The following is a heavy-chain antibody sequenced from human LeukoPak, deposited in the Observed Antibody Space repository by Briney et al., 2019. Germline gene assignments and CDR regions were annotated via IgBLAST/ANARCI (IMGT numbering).Heavy chain of an antibody. CDR2: IYPGDSDT. V-gene: IGHV5-51*01. CDR3: ARQRSMVRGVIIMGYNWFDP. D-gene: IGHD3-10*01. CDR1: GYSFTSYW. J-gene: IGHJ5*02. Sequence: RGESLKISCKGSGYSFTSYWIGWVRQMPGKGLEWMGIIYPGDSDTRYSPSFQGQVTISADKSISTAYLQWSSLKASDTAMYYCARQRSMVRGVIIMGYNWFDPWGQGTLVTVSS.